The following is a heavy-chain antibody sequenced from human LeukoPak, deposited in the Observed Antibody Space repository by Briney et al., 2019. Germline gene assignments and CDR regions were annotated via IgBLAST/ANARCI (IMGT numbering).Heavy chain of an antibody. V-gene: IGHV3-21*01. J-gene: IGHJ6*02. CDR1: GFIFSSYS. Sequence: GGSLRLSCAASGFIFSSYSMNWGRQAPGKGLEWVSSISNSGIYIFYADSVKGRFTMSRDNGKNSLFLQMNSLRAEDTAVYFCARHMTPESTTPYYYGMDVWGQGTTVTVSS. CDR2: ISNSGIYI. D-gene: IGHD2-15*01. CDR3: ARHMTPESTTPYYYGMDV.